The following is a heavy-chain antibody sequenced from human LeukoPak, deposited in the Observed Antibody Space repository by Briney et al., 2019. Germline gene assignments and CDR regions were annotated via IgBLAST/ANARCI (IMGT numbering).Heavy chain of an antibody. D-gene: IGHD3-3*01. CDR2: IAPILGIA. V-gene: IGHV1-69*04. J-gene: IGHJ6*02. CDR1: GGTFSSYA. CDR3: AREGTRRFLERFTNKVYYYYGMDV. Sequence: SVKVSCKASGGTFSSYAISWVRQAPGQGLEWMGRIAPILGIANYAQKFQGRVTITADKSTSTAYMELSSLRSEDTAVYYCAREGTRRFLERFTNKVYYYYGMDVWGQGTTVTVSS.